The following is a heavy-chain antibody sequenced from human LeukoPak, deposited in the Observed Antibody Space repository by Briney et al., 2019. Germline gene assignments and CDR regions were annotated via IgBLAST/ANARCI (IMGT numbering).Heavy chain of an antibody. CDR3: AKNKSWNYDSFDI. V-gene: IGHV4-59*01. CDR1: GGSISSYY. Sequence: SETLSLTCTVSGGSISSYYWSWIRQPPGKGLEWIGYIYYSGSTNYNPSLKSRVTISVDTSKNQLSLRLTSVTAADTAMYYCAKNKSWNYDSFDIWGQGTMVTVSS. J-gene: IGHJ3*02. CDR2: IYYSGST. D-gene: IGHD1-7*01.